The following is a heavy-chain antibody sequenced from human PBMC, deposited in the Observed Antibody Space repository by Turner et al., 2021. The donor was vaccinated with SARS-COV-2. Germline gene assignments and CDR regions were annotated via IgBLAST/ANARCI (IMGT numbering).Heavy chain of an antibody. D-gene: IGHD3-22*01. CDR3: ARHPYYYDRDEAFDI. CDR2: IYYSEST. Sequence: QLPLQESGPGLVKPSEPLSLTCTVSGGSISSSSYYWGWYRQPPGKGLEGIGSIYYSESTYYNPAHKRRVTISVDTSKNQFSLRLSSVTAADTAVYYCARHPYYYDRDEAFDIWGQGTMVTVSS. CDR1: GGSISSSSYY. J-gene: IGHJ3*02. V-gene: IGHV4-39*01.